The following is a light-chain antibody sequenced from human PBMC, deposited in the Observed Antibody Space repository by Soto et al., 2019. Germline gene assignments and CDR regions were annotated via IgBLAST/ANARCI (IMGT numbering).Light chain of an antibody. V-gene: IGKV3-15*01. CDR2: GAS. Sequence: EIVMTQSPATLSVSPGERATLSCRASQSVSSDLAWYHQKPGQAPRLLIYGASTRATGIPARFSGSGSGTEFTLTISSLQSEDFAVYYCQQYHNLWTFGQGTKVDIK. J-gene: IGKJ1*01. CDR3: QQYHNLWT. CDR1: QSVSSD.